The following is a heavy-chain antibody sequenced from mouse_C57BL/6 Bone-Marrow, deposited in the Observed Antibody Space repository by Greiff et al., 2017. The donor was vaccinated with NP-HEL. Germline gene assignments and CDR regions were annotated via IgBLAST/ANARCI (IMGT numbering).Heavy chain of an antibody. Sequence: VESGGGLVQPGGSLKLSCAASGFTFSDYGMAWVRQAPRKGPEWVAFISNLAYSIYYADTVTGRFTISRENAKNTLYLEMSSLRSEDTAMYYCARQGYYYGSSYVRAMDYWGQGTSVTVSS. V-gene: IGHV5-15*01. CDR2: ISNLAYSI. CDR3: ARQGYYYGSSYVRAMDY. CDR1: GFTFSDYG. D-gene: IGHD1-1*01. J-gene: IGHJ4*01.